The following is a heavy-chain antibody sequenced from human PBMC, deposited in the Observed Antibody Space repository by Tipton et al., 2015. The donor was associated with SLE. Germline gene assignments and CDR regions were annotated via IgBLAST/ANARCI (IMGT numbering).Heavy chain of an antibody. CDR3: ARAGGIAARSYYYYYYYMDV. V-gene: IGHV4-59*01. CDR1: SGSISTYH. J-gene: IGHJ6*03. D-gene: IGHD6-6*01. CDR2: IHHSGSI. Sequence: TLSLTCTISSGSISTYHWSWLRQPPGKGLEWIGYIHHSGSINYNPSLKSRVTISVDTSKNQFSLKLSSVTAADTAVYYCARAGGIAARSYYYYYYYMDVWGKGTTVTVSS.